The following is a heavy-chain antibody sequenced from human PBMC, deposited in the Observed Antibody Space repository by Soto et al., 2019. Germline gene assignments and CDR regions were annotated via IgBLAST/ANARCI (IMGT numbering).Heavy chain of an antibody. CDR2: INHSGST. CDR1: GGSFSGYY. V-gene: IGHV4-34*01. J-gene: IGHJ5*02. Sequence: QVQLQQWGAGLLKPSETLSLTCAVYGGSFSGYYWSWIRQPPGKWLEWIGEINHSGSTNYNPSLKSRVTISVDTSKNQFSLKLSSVTAADTAVYYCARGLRRWRLTYNWFDPWGQGTLVTVSS. D-gene: IGHD4-17*01. CDR3: ARGLRRWRLTYNWFDP.